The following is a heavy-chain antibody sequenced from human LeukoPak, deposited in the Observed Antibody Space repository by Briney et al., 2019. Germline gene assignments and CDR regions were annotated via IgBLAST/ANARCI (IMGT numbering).Heavy chain of an antibody. CDR2: IYTSGST. Sequence: SETLSLTCTVSGGSISSGSYYWSWIRQPAGKGLEWIGRIYTSGSTNYNPTLKSRVTISVDTSKNQFSLKLSSVTAADTAVYYCARHQWKDLWFGEFLTFDYWGQGTLVTVSS. CDR1: GGSISSGSYY. D-gene: IGHD3-10*01. J-gene: IGHJ4*02. CDR3: ARHQWKDLWFGEFLTFDY. V-gene: IGHV4-61*02.